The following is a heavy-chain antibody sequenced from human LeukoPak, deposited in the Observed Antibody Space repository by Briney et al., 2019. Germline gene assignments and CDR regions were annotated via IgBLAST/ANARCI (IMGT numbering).Heavy chain of an antibody. D-gene: IGHD1-26*01. CDR1: GGTFNNYV. J-gene: IGHJ4*02. Sequence: ASVKVSCKASGGTFNNYVISWVRQAPGQGLEWMGWINPNSGGTYYTQKFQGRVTMTRDTSISTAYMELSSLRSDDTAVYYCARGGYSGTEKPNDYWGQGTLVTVSS. CDR3: ARGGYSGTEKPNDY. V-gene: IGHV1-2*02. CDR2: INPNSGGT.